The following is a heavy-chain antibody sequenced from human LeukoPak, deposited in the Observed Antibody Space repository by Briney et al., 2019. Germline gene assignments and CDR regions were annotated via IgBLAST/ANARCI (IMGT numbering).Heavy chain of an antibody. D-gene: IGHD3-10*01. V-gene: IGHV4-39*01. CDR3: ARQGSSITMVRGVIN. CDR1: GGSISSSSYY. Sequence: PSETLSLTCTVSGGSISSSSYYWGWIRQPPGKGLEWIGSIYYSGSTYNNPSLKSRVTISVDTSKNQFSLKLSSVTAADTAVYYCARQGSSITMVRGVINWGQGTLVTVSS. CDR2: IYYSGST. J-gene: IGHJ4*02.